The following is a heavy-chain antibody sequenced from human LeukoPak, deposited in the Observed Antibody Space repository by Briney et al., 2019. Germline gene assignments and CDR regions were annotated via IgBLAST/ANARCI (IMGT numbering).Heavy chain of an antibody. Sequence: GESLKISCKGSGYTFTSYWIGWVRQMPGQGLESMGIIYPGDADTRYSPFFQGDVTIAADTSISTAYPQWSSLRASASAMYYCARLRDGYSDCWGQGTLVTVSS. CDR3: ARLRDGYSDC. CDR1: GYTFTSYW. J-gene: IGHJ4*02. D-gene: IGHD5-24*01. V-gene: IGHV5-51*01. CDR2: IYPGDADT.